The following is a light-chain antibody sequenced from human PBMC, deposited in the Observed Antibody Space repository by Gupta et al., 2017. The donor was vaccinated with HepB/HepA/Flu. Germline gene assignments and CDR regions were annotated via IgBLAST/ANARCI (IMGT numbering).Light chain of an antibody. CDR1: QSVSNR. J-gene: IGKJ5*01. Sequence: EIVLPQSPATLSLSPGERATLSCRASQSVSNRLAWYQQKRGQAPRLLIYDASNRAAGIPARFSGSGSRTDFTLTISSLEPEDFAVYYCHQHANWSPITFGQGTRLEIK. CDR2: DAS. V-gene: IGKV3-11*01. CDR3: HQHANWSPIT.